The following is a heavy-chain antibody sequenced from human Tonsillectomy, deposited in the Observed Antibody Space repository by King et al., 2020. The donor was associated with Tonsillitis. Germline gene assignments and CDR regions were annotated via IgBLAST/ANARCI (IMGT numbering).Heavy chain of an antibody. Sequence: VQLVESGGGLVKPGGSLRLSCAASGFTFSSYNMNWVRQAPGKGLEWVSSISSSSTYIYYADAMKGRFTISRDNAKNSLYLQMNSLRAEDTAVYYCARGSTSGGCLDCWGQGTLVTVSS. CDR1: GFTFSSYN. V-gene: IGHV3-21*01. J-gene: IGHJ4*02. CDR2: ISSSSTYI. D-gene: IGHD6-19*01. CDR3: ARGSTSGGCLDC.